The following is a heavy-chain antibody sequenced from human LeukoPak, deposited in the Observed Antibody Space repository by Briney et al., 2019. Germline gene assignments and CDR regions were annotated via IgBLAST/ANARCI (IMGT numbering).Heavy chain of an antibody. CDR3: ARDGYSYEILQDEYYYYGMDV. CDR1: GFTFSSYS. CDR2: ISGGSSYI. V-gene: IGHV3-21*01. Sequence: GGSLRLSCAASGFTFSSYSMNWVRQAPGKGLEWVSSISGGSSYIYYADSVKGRFTISRDNAKNSLYLQMNSLRAEDTAVYYCARDGYSYEILQDEYYYYGMDVWGQGTTVTVSS. D-gene: IGHD5-18*01. J-gene: IGHJ6*02.